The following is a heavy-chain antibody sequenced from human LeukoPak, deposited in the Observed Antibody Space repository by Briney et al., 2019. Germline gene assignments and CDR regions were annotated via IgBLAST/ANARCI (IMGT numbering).Heavy chain of an antibody. D-gene: IGHD5-24*01. CDR3: ARGGTVEMATITGYDAFDI. CDR2: ISSSGSTI. V-gene: IGHV3-48*03. Sequence: GGSLRLSCAASGFTFSSYEMNWVRQAPGKGLEWVSYISSSGSTIYYADSVKGRFTISRDNAKNTLYLQMNSLRAEDTAVYYCARGGTVEMATITGYDAFDIWGQGTMVTVSS. CDR1: GFTFSSYE. J-gene: IGHJ3*02.